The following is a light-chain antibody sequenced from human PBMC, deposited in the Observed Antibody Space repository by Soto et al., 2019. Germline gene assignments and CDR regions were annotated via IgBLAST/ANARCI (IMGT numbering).Light chain of an antibody. V-gene: IGKV3-20*01. Sequence: VLTQSPGTLSLSPGDSATLSCRASQSISSNFLAWYQHKPGQSPRLLIYGGSTRVTGIPDRFSGSGSGTDFTPTISRLEPEDFAVYYCQQHGRSPPFICGPGTKVDIK. J-gene: IGKJ3*01. CDR3: QQHGRSPPFI. CDR2: GGS. CDR1: QSISSNF.